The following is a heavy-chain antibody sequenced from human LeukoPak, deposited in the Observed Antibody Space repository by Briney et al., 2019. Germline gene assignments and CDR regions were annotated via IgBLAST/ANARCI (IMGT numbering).Heavy chain of an antibody. CDR1: GGSISSYY. D-gene: IGHD3-16*01. V-gene: IGHV4-59*01. Sequence: PSETLSLTCTVSGGSISSYYWSWIRQPPGKGLEWIGYIYYSGSTNYNPSLKSLVTISVDTSKNQFSLKLSSVTAADTAVYYCAREGGLREYYFDYWGQGTLLTVSS. J-gene: IGHJ4*02. CDR3: AREGGLREYYFDY. CDR2: IYYSGST.